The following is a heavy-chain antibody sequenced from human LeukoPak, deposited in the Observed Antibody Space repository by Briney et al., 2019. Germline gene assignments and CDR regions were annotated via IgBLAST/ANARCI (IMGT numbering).Heavy chain of an antibody. V-gene: IGHV1-58*01. CDR1: GFTFTSSP. D-gene: IGHD6-19*01. CDR3: ATGSGWYSPDY. J-gene: IGHJ4*02. CDR2: IVVGSGNT. Sequence: SVKVSCKASGFTFTSSPLQWVRQPRGQRLEWIGWIVVGSGNTNYAQNFQERVTITKDMSTNTAYMELSSLRSEDTAVYYCATGSGWYSPDYWGQGTLVTVSS.